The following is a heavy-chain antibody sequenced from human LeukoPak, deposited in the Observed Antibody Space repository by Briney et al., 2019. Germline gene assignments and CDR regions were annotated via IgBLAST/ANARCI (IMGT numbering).Heavy chain of an antibody. V-gene: IGHV3-7*05. J-gene: IGHJ4*02. CDR2: INLDGSDK. Sequence: GGSLRLSCAASGFIFNKYWMTWVRQAPGKGLEWVASINLDGSDKSYVDSVRGRFTISRDNAKNSLFLQMNSLSAEDTAVYYCARDWNGSGTAFDHWGQGTLVTVSS. D-gene: IGHD1-1*01. CDR3: ARDWNGSGTAFDH. CDR1: GFIFNKYW.